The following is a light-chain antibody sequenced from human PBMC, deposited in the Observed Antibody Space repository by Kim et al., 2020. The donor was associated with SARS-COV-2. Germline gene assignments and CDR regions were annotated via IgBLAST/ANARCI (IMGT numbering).Light chain of an antibody. CDR1: SSDIGSYNF. V-gene: IGLV2-14*03. Sequence: QSALTQPASVSGSPGQSITISCTGTSSDIGSYNFVFWYQQHSGKAPRLIIYDVNNRPSGVSDRFSGSKSGNTASLTISGLQGEDEADYYCNSYTTSRTLVFGGGTRLTVL. J-gene: IGLJ2*01. CDR3: NSYTTSRTLV. CDR2: DVN.